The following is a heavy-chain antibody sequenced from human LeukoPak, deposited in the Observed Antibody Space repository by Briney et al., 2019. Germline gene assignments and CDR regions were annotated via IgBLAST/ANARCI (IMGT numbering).Heavy chain of an antibody. D-gene: IGHD6-13*01. Sequence: PGGSLRLSCTASGFKFDDYGMTWVRQAPGKGLEWVSSISSSGDYIHYADSLKGRFTVSRDNAKNSLFLQMNRLRAEGTAVYFCARHSTTWVDSPFDMWGQGTMVTVSS. CDR3: ARHSTTWVDSPFDM. CDR1: GFKFDDYG. J-gene: IGHJ3*02. CDR2: ISSSGDYI. V-gene: IGHV3-21*01.